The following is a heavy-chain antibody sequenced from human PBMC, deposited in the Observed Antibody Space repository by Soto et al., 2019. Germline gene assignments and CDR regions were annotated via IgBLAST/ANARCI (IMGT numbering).Heavy chain of an antibody. CDR2: ISPSGGIT. V-gene: IGHV1-46*01. J-gene: IGHJ4*02. D-gene: IGHD3-16*01. CDR3: ARGETYYFDY. CDR1: GYTFTNYY. Sequence: QVHLVQSGSEVRKPGASVKVSCKTSGYTFTNYYIHWVRQAPGEGLEWMGIISPSGGITDYVQKFRGRVTMTRDTSTSTVYMELSSLTSEDTAVYYCARGETYYFDYWGRGTLVTVSS.